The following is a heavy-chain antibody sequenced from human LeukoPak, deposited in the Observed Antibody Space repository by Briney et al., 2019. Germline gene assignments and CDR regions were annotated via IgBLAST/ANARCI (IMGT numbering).Heavy chain of an antibody. CDR2: IKQDGSQR. D-gene: IGHD6-6*01. CDR3: ARRGGSTSRRSPIDY. J-gene: IGHJ4*02. CDR1: GFTFSDYW. V-gene: IGHV3-7*01. Sequence: GGSLRLSCTASGFTFSDYWMTWVRQAPGKGPEWVANIKQDGSQRYYVDSVRGRFTISRDNSKNSLFLQMNGLRAEDTAVYYCARRGGSTSRRSPIDYWGQGTLVTVSS.